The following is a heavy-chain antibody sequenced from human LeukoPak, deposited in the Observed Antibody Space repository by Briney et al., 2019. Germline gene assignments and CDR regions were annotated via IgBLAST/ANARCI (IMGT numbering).Heavy chain of an antibody. CDR1: GFIFTNSS. D-gene: IGHD3-9*01. J-gene: IGHJ4*02. Sequence: GSLRLSCAASGFIFTNSSMNWVRQAPGKGLEWIGEINHSGSTNYNPSLKSRVTMSVDTSKNHFSVKLSSVTAADTAVYYCARESEFDATGYLYWVQGILVTVSS. CDR2: INHSGST. V-gene: IGHV4-34*01. CDR3: ARESEFDATGYLY.